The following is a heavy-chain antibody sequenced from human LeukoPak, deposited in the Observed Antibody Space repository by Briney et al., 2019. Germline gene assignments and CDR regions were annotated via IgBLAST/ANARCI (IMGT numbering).Heavy chain of an antibody. V-gene: IGHV1-46*01. Sequence: GASVKVSCKASGYSFSNYGITWVRQAPGQGLEWMGIINPSGGSTSYAQKFQGRVTMTRDTSTSTVYMELSSLRSEDTAVYYCARARYYYYYMDVWGKGTTVTISS. CDR3: ARARYYYYYMDV. CDR1: GYSFSNYG. J-gene: IGHJ6*03. CDR2: INPSGGST.